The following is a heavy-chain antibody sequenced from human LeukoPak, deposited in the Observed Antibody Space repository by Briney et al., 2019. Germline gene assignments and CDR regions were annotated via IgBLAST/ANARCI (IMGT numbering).Heavy chain of an antibody. CDR2: IYYSGST. CDR1: GDSISSYY. D-gene: IGHD1-26*01. V-gene: IGHV4-59*01. CDR3: ASAGATSSYYYYGMDV. Sequence: PSETLSLTCTVSGDSISSYYWSWIRQPPGKGLEWVGYIYYSGSTNYNPSLKSRVTISVDTSKNQFSLKLSSVTAADTAVYYCASAGATSSYYYYGMDVWGQGTTVTVSS. J-gene: IGHJ6*02.